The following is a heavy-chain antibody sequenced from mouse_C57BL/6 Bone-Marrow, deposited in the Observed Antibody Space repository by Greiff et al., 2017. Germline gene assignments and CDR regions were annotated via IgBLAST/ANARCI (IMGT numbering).Heavy chain of an antibody. J-gene: IGHJ4*01. CDR1: GFNIKDDY. CDR3: TTVLLGC. D-gene: IGHD1-1*01. V-gene: IGHV14-4*01. Sequence: EVKLEESGAELVRPGASVKLSCTASGFNIKDDYMHWVKQRPEQGLEWIGWIDPENGDTEYASKFQGKATITADTSSNTAYLQLSSLTSEDTAVYYCTTVLLGCWGQGTSVTVSS. CDR2: IDPENGDT.